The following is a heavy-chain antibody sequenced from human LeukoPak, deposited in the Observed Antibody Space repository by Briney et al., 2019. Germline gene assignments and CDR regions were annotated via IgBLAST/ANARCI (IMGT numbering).Heavy chain of an antibody. CDR2: IYTSGST. J-gene: IGHJ4*02. D-gene: IGHD3-9*01. V-gene: IGHV4-61*02. CDR1: GNSISSGDNY. CDR3: GRGGDFERYYLAY. Sequence: PSQTLSLTCTVSGNSISSGDNYWSWIRQPAGKGLEWIGRIYTSGSTNYNPSLKSRVTISGDTSKNQFSLRLSSLTAADTAVYVCGRGGDFERYYLAYWGQGTLVTVSS.